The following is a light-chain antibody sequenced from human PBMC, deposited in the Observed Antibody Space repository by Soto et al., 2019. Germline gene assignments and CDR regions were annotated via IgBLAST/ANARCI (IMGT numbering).Light chain of an antibody. CDR3: QQYYSTPLT. J-gene: IGKJ4*01. Sequence: DIVMTQSPDSLAVSLGERATINCKSSQSIFYSTNNKNYLAWYQQKPGQPPKLLIYWATTRESGVPARLSGSGSGTDFTLTISSLQAEDVAIYYCQQYYSTPLTFCGGTKVEIK. CDR2: WAT. CDR1: QSIFYSTNNKNY. V-gene: IGKV4-1*01.